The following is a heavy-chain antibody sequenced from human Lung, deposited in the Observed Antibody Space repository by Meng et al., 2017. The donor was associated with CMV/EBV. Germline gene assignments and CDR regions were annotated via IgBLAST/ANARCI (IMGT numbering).Heavy chain of an antibody. V-gene: IGHV4-39*07. Sequence: SETLSLTCTVSDDSISSRSYYWGWIRQPPGKGLEWIGSIYYSGSTYYNPSLKSRVTISVDTSKNQFSLKLSSVTAADTAVYYCARINIASRRAIDYWGQGTXVTVSS. D-gene: IGHD6-6*01. CDR3: ARINIASRRAIDY. CDR2: IYYSGST. CDR1: DDSISSRSYY. J-gene: IGHJ4*02.